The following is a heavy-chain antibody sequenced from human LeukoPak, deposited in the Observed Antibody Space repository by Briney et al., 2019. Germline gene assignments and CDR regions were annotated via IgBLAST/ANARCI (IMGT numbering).Heavy chain of an antibody. CDR1: EFTVNNNY. D-gene: IGHD4/OR15-4a*01. Sequence: PGGSLRLSCAASEFTVNNNYMSWVRQAPGKGLEWVSTIYSAGSTNYADSVKGRFTISRDNSKNTMYLQMNSLRAEDTAVYYCAGGLCSGLIDYWGQGTLVTVSS. V-gene: IGHV3-53*01. CDR2: IYSAGST. CDR3: AGGLCSGLIDY. J-gene: IGHJ4*02.